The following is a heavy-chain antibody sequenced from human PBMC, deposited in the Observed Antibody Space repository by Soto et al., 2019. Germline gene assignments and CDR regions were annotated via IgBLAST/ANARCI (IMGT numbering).Heavy chain of an antibody. CDR2: MWYDGTNK. D-gene: IGHD3-16*01. CDR3: ARDATFGTKGGSFDI. J-gene: IGHJ3*02. Sequence: PGESLRLSCAASGFTFRIYSMHWVRQSPGKGLERVAVMWYDGTNKYYGESVKARFTISRDNSENTLYLQMNSLRVEDTAVYYCARDATFGTKGGSFDIWGHGTLVTVS. CDR1: GFTFRIYS. V-gene: IGHV3-33*01.